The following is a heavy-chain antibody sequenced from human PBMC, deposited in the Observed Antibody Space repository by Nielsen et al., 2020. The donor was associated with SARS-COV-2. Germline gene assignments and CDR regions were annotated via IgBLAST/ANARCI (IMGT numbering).Heavy chain of an antibody. Sequence: SLKISCAASGFTFDDYAMHWVRQGPGKGLEWVSGISWNSGTKVYVDSVRGRFTVSRDNTKNSLYLHMNSLRAEDTAVFFCAKGAGYGYSYGLGDYWGQGTLVTVSS. CDR1: GFTFDDYA. V-gene: IGHV3-9*01. CDR3: AKGAGYGYSYGLGDY. CDR2: ISWNSGTK. D-gene: IGHD5-18*01. J-gene: IGHJ4*02.